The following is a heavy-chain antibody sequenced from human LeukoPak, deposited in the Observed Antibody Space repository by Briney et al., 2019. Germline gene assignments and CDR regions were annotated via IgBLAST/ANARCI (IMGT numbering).Heavy chain of an antibody. V-gene: IGHV3-23*01. CDR1: GFTFSTYA. CDR2: ISGGGGNT. D-gene: IGHD3-16*01. Sequence: GGSLRLSCAASGFTFSTYAMSWVRQAPGKGLEWVSAISGGGGNTYYADSVKGRFTISRDNSKNTLYLQMNSLRAEDTAVYYCVGPVRGLGYYYMDVWGKGTTVTVSS. CDR3: VGPVRGLGYYYMDV. J-gene: IGHJ6*03.